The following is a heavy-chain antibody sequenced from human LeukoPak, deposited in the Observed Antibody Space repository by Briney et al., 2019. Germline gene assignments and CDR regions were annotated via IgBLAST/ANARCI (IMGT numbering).Heavy chain of an antibody. J-gene: IGHJ4*02. CDR1: GFTFSSYE. CDR3: AREAPYDFWSGYYVDY. Sequence: GGSLRLSCAASGFTFSSYEMNWVRQAPGKGLEWVSYISSSGSTIYYADSVKGRFTISRDNAKNSLYLQMNSLRAEDTAVCYCAREAPYDFWSGYYVDYWGQGTLVTVSS. CDR2: ISSSGSTI. D-gene: IGHD3-3*01. V-gene: IGHV3-48*03.